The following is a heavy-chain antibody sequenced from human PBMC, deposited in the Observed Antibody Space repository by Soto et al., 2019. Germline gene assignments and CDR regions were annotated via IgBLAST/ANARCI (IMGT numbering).Heavy chain of an antibody. CDR3: AREIMPTVTLFVAFDI. CDR1: GFTFSSYW. J-gene: IGHJ3*02. Sequence: EVQLVESGGGLVQPGGSLRLSCAASGFTFSSYWMSWVRQAPGKGLEWVANIKQDGSEKYYVDSVKGRFTISRDNAKNSLYLQMNSLRAEDTAVYYCAREIMPTVTLFVAFDIWGQGTMVTVSS. V-gene: IGHV3-7*01. CDR2: IKQDGSEK. D-gene: IGHD4-17*01.